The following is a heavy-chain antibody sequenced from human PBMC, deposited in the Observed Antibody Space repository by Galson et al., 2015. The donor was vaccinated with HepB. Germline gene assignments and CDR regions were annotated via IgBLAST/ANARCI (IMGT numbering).Heavy chain of an antibody. J-gene: IGHJ6*03. CDR3: AKGLIAYYNYYVDV. D-gene: IGHD2-8*01. CDR2: ISWNSGSI. V-gene: IGHV3-9*01. CDR1: GFTFDDYA. Sequence: SLKLSCAAPGFTFDDYAMHWVRQAPGKGLEWVAGISWNSGSIGYAQSVKGRFTITRDNAKNSLYLEMNSLRSEDTALYYCAKGLIAYYNYYVDVWGKGTPVTVSS.